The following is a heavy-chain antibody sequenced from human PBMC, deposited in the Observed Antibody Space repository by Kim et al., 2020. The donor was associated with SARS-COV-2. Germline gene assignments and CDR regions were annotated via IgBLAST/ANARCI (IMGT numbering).Heavy chain of an antibody. V-gene: IGHV3-74*01. Sequence: TSYADSVKGRFTISRDNAKNTLYLQMNSLRAEDTAVYYCARDDYDSSLDYWGQGTLVTVSS. CDR3: ARDDYDSSLDY. CDR2: T. J-gene: IGHJ4*02. D-gene: IGHD3-22*01.